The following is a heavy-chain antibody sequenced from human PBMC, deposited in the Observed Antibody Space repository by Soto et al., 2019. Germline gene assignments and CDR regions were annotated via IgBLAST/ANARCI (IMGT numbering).Heavy chain of an antibody. CDR2: IWYDGSNK. V-gene: IGHV3-33*01. CDR1: GFTFSSYG. Sequence: HPGGSLRLSCAASGFTFSSYGMHWVRQAPGKGLEWVAVIWYDGSNKYYADSVKGRFTISRDNSKNTLYLQMNSLRAEDTAVYYCARMFRDNWFDPWGQGTLVTVSS. D-gene: IGHD3-10*02. CDR3: ARMFRDNWFDP. J-gene: IGHJ5*02.